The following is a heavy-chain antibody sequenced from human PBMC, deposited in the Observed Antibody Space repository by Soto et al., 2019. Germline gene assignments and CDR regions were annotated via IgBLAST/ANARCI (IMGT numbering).Heavy chain of an antibody. J-gene: IGHJ6*02. CDR3: AKDLDFWSGYHGMDV. D-gene: IGHD3-3*01. CDR2: ISGSGGST. Sequence: TGGSLRLSCAASGFTFSSHAMSWVRQAPGKGLEWVSAISGSGGSTYYADSVKGRFTISRDNSKNTLYLQMNSLRAEDTAVYYCAKDLDFWSGYHGMDVWGQGTTVTVSS. CDR1: GFTFSSHA. V-gene: IGHV3-23*01.